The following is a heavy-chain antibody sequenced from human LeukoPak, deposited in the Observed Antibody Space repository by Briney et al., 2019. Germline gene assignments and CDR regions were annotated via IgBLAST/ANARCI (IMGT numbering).Heavy chain of an antibody. J-gene: IGHJ3*02. CDR1: GFTFSSYG. Sequence: GGSLRLSCAASGFTFSSYGMHWVRQAPGKGLEWVAVISYDGSNKYYADSVKGRFTISRDNSKNTLYLQMNSLRAEDTAVYYCARGVDSSSWGAFDIWGQGTMVTVSS. D-gene: IGHD6-13*01. CDR2: ISYDGSNK. CDR3: ARGVDSSSWGAFDI. V-gene: IGHV3-30*03.